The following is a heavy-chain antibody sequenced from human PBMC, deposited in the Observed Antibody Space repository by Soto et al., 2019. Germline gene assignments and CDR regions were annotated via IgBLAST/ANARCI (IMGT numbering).Heavy chain of an antibody. CDR3: RRSSRYSTDV. Sequence: QLQLQESGPGLVKPSETLSLTCTVSGGSISSSSYWGWIRQPPGKGLEWIGSIYSIGSTYYNPSLKSRVTISVDTSKNQFSLKLRSVTAADPAVYYCRRSSRYSTDVWGQGTTVTVSS. CDR1: GGSISSSSY. J-gene: IGHJ6*02. CDR2: IYSIGST. D-gene: IGHD6-13*01. V-gene: IGHV4-39*01.